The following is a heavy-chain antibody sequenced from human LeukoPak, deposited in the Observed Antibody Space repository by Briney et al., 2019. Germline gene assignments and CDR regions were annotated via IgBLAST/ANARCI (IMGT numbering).Heavy chain of an antibody. J-gene: IGHJ4*02. CDR3: ALHPLGYSYGAVPPYFDY. V-gene: IGHV3-23*01. CDR1: GFTFSSYA. CDR2: ISGSGGST. D-gene: IGHD5-18*01. Sequence: GGSLRLSCAASGFTFSSYAMRWVRQAPGKGLEWVLAISGSGGSTYYADSVKGRFTISRDNSKNTLYLQINSLRAEDTAVYSCALHPLGYSYGAVPPYFDYWGQGTLVTVSS.